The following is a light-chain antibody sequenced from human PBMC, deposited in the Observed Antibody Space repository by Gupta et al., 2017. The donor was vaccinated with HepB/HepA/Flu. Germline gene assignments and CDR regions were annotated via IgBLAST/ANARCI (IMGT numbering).Light chain of an antibody. Sequence: VVMTQSPLSLPVTLGQPASMSCRSSQSLLNTDGNTYLTWYQQRPGQSPRRLIYKVSNRDSGVPDRLSGSGSGTDFTLKISRGEAEDVGVYYGMQGTHWPTFGKGTRLEIK. CDR1: QSLLNTDGNTY. J-gene: IGKJ5*01. V-gene: IGKV2-30*01. CDR2: KVS. CDR3: MQGTHWPT.